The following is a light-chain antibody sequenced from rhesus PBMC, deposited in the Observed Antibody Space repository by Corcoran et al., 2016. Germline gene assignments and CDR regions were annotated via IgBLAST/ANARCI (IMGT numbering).Light chain of an antibody. V-gene: IGLV2-32*01. J-gene: IGLJ1*01. CDR3: CSYAGSYIFYM. Sequence: QAALTQPRSVSGSPGQSVTISCTGTSSDIGGYNYVSWYRHHPDTAPKFMIYEVSKRPSGVSDRFSGSKSGNTASLTISGLQAEDEADYYCCSYAGSYIFYMFGGGTRLTVL. CDR1: SSDIGGYNY. CDR2: EVS.